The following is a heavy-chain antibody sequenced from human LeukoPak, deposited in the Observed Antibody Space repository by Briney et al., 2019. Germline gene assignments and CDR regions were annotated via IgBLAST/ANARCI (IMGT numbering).Heavy chain of an antibody. V-gene: IGHV4-4*07. CDR2: IYASGST. CDR3: ARDPRGIVGANHNWSDP. CDR1: GGSISSYY. Sequence: NASETLSLTCTVSGGSISSYYWSWIRQPAGKGLEWIGRIYASGSTNYNPSLKSRVAMSVDTSKSQFSLKLISVTAAGTAVYYCARDPRGIVGANHNWSDPWGQGTLVTVSS. D-gene: IGHD1-26*01. J-gene: IGHJ5*02.